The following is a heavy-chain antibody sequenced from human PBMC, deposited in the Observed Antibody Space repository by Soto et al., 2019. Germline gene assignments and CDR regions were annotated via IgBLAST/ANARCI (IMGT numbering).Heavy chain of an antibody. Sequence: QVQLVESGGGVVQPGRSLRLSCAASGFTFSSYGMHWVRQAPGKGLEWVAVISYDGSNKYYADSVKGRFTISRDNSKNTLYLQMNSLRAEDTAVYYFAKGGRYTYSSSINWGQGTLVTVSS. CDR1: GFTFSSYG. J-gene: IGHJ4*02. D-gene: IGHD6-6*01. CDR3: AKGGRYTYSSSIN. CDR2: ISYDGSNK. V-gene: IGHV3-30*18.